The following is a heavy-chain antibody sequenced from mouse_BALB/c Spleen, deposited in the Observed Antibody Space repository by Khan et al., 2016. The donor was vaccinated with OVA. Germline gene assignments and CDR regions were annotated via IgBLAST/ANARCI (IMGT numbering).Heavy chain of an antibody. D-gene: IGHD1-1*01. V-gene: IGHV1-7*01. CDR1: GYTFINYW. CDR2: INPSTGYT. J-gene: IGHJ2*01. Sequence: VQLQESGAELAKPGASVKMSCKASGYTFINYWILWVKQRPGQGLEWIGYINPSTGYTEYNQNFKDKATLTADKSSSTAYMQLSSLKSEDSAVYYCARRGLRWDFDYWGQGTTLTVSS. CDR3: ARRGLRWDFDY.